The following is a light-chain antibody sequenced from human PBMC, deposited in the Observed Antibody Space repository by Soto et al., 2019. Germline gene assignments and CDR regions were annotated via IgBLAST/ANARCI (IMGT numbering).Light chain of an antibody. V-gene: IGLV2-11*01. CDR1: SSDVGGYNY. J-gene: IGLJ3*02. CDR3: SSYAGSYTV. CDR2: DVS. Sequence: QSALTQPRSVSGSPGQSVTISCTGTSSDVGGYNYVSWYQQHPGKAPKLMIYDVSKWPSGVPDRFSGSKSGNTASLTISGLQAEDEADYYCSSYAGSYTVFGGGTKLTVL.